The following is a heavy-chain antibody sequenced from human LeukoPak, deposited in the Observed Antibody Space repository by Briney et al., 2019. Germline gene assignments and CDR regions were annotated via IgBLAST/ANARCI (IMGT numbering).Heavy chain of an antibody. CDR2: ITNDGSST. D-gene: IGHD1-14*01. J-gene: IGHJ4*02. V-gene: IGHV3-74*01. CDR1: GLTFSSHW. Sequence: GGSLRLSCAASGLTFSSHWMHWVRQAPGKGLVWVSRITNDGSSTTYADSVKGRFTISRDNAKNMLYLQVNSLRAEDTAVHYCATQQGGNPAYWGQGTLVTVSS. CDR3: ATQQGGNPAY.